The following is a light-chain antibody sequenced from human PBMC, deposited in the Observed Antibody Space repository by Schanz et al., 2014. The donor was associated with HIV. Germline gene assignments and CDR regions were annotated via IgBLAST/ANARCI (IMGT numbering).Light chain of an antibody. CDR3: QQRSDWPPEVT. J-gene: IGKJ5*01. Sequence: EIVLTQSPGSLSLSPGGRATLSCGASQRLSSSYLAWYQQKRDQPPRLVIYATSTRAAGIPDRFSGTGSGTDFTLTIDSLEPEDFAVYYCQQRSDWPPEVTFGQGTRLEIK. V-gene: IGKV3D-20*02. CDR2: ATS. CDR1: QRLSSSY.